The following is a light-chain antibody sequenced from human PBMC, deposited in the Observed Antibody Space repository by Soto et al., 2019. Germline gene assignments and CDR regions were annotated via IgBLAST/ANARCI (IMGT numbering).Light chain of an antibody. CDR1: QSVSSNY. V-gene: IGKV3-20*01. Sequence: EIVLTQSPGTLSLSPGERATLSCRASQSVSSNYLAWYQQQPGQAPRILMYDASSRATGIPDRFSGSGSGADLTLTISRLEPEDFAVYYCQRYRSSRTFGQGTKVEI. J-gene: IGKJ1*01. CDR3: QRYRSSRT. CDR2: DAS.